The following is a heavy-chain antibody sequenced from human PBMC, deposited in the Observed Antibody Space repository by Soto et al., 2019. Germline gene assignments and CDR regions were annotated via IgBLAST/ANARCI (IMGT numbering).Heavy chain of an antibody. D-gene: IGHD2-15*01. V-gene: IGHV2-5*02. CDR2: IYWDDDK. CDR3: AHTNTKGVAATTLTDY. J-gene: IGHJ4*02. Sequence: PTLVNPTQTLTLTCTFSGFSLSTSGVGVGWIRQPPGKALEWLALIYWDDDKRYSPSLKSRLTITKDTSKNQVVLTMTNMDPVDTATYYCAHTNTKGVAATTLTDYWGQGTLVTVSS. CDR1: GFSLSTSGVG.